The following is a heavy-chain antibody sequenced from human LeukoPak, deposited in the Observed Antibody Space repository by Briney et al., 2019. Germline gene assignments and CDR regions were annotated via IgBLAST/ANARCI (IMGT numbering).Heavy chain of an antibody. D-gene: IGHD2-15*01. CDR3: ARVLNCSDAGCYSNFDS. J-gene: IGHJ4*02. V-gene: IGHV1-2*06. CDR1: GYTFTDYY. Sequence: ASVKASCKASGYTFTDYYIHWVRQAPGQGLEWMGRINPNSGGTIDAQNFQGRLTMTRDTSVSTAYMELTSLRSDDTAVYFCARVLNCSDAGCYSNFDSWGQGTLVTVSS. CDR2: INPNSGGT.